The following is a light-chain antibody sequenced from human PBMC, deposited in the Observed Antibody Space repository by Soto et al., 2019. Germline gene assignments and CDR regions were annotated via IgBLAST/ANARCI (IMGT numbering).Light chain of an antibody. CDR3: QKYNDYSK. Sequence: DIQMTQSPSTLSASVGDRVTITFRASQNSRTWWAWDQQKPGLPTRLLISDASSLQSGVPSRFSGSGSGTEFTITISSLHPDDFATYYCQKYNDYSKFGKGTKVDIK. V-gene: IGKV1-5*01. J-gene: IGKJ2*01. CDR1: QNSRTW. CDR2: DAS.